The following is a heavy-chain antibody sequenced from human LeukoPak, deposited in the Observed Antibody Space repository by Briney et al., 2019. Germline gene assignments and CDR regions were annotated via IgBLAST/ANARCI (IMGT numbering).Heavy chain of an antibody. V-gene: IGHV3-23*01. CDR2: ISGSGVST. CDR1: GFTFSSYG. CDR3: ASMGYGDYGTYLDY. J-gene: IGHJ4*02. Sequence: GGSLRLSCAASGFTFSSYGMSWVRQAPGKGLEWVSGISGSGVSTFYANPVKGRFTISRDNSKNTLYLQMNTLRAEDTAVYYCASMGYGDYGTYLDYWGQGTLVTVSS. D-gene: IGHD4-17*01.